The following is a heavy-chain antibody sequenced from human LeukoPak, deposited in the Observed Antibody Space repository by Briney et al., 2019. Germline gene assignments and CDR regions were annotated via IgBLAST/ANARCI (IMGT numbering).Heavy chain of an antibody. CDR3: ARADYYGSGSLDY. Sequence: ASVKVSCKASGYTFTGYYMHWVRQAPGQGLEWMGWINPNSGGTNYAQKFQGSVTMTRDTSISTVYMELRSLRSDDTAVYYCARADYYGSGSLDYWGQGTLVTVSS. J-gene: IGHJ4*02. D-gene: IGHD3-10*01. CDR1: GYTFTGYY. V-gene: IGHV1-2*02. CDR2: INPNSGGT.